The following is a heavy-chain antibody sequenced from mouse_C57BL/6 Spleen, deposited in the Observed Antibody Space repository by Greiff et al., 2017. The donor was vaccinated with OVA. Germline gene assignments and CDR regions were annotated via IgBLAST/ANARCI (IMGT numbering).Heavy chain of an antibody. J-gene: IGHJ2*01. CDR2: INPNNGGT. Sequence: VQLQQSGPELVKPGASVKISCKASGYTFTDYYMNWVKQSHGKSLEWIGDINPNNGGTSYNQKFKGKATLTVDKSSSTAYMELRSLTSEDSAVYYCARSGSSYGDYWGQGTTLTVSS. V-gene: IGHV1-26*01. D-gene: IGHD1-1*01. CDR1: GYTFTDYY. CDR3: ARSGSSYGDY.